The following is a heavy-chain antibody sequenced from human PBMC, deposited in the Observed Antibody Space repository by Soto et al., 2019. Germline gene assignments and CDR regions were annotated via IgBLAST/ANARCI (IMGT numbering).Heavy chain of an antibody. CDR2: IYYSGST. D-gene: IGHD3-22*01. CDR3: ARASAMIVVTD. V-gene: IGHV4-59*01. Sequence: QVQLQESGPGLVKPSETLSLTCTVSGGSMSSYYWSWIRQPPGKGLEWIGDIYYSGSTNYNPSLKSRGTISVDTAKTQFSLKLSAVTAADTAVYYCARASAMIVVTDWGQGTLVTVSS. CDR1: GGSMSSYY. J-gene: IGHJ4*02.